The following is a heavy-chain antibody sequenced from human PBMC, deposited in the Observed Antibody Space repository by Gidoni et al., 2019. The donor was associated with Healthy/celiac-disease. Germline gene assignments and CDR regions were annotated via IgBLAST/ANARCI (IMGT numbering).Heavy chain of an antibody. Sequence: QVQLQESGPGLVKPSETLSLTCAVSGYSISSGYYWGWIRQPPGKGLEWIGSIYHSGSTYYNPSLKSRVTISVDTSKNQFSLKLSSVTAADTAVYYCARVHDYGDYYFDYWGQGTLVTVSS. D-gene: IGHD4-17*01. CDR2: IYHSGST. CDR1: GYSISSGYY. V-gene: IGHV4-38-2*01. CDR3: ARVHDYGDYYFDY. J-gene: IGHJ4*02.